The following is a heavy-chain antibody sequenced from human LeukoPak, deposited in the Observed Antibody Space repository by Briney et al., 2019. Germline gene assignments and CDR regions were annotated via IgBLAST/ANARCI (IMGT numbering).Heavy chain of an antibody. CDR2: IIPIFGTA. CDR1: GGTFSIYA. D-gene: IGHD4-17*01. V-gene: IGHV1-69*13. J-gene: IGHJ3*02. CDR3: ARVSDYGDYSGAFDI. Sequence: ASVKVSCKASGGTFSIYAISWVRQAPGQGLEWMGGIIPIFGTANYAQKFQGRVTITADESTSTAYMELSSLRSEDTAVYYCARVSDYGDYSGAFDIWGQGTMVTVSS.